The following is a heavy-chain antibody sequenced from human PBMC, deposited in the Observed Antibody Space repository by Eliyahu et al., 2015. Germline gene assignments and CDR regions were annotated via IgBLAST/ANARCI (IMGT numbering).Heavy chain of an antibody. CDR2: ITSGSTYI. V-gene: IGHV3-21*01. CDR3: ARGRDCDRSAYYDY. D-gene: IGHD3-22*01. Sequence: EVQLVESGGGLVKPGGSLRLSCAASGFXFSSSRMXXVRQAPGXGLEWVSSITSGSTYIYYADSVKGRFTISRDNAKNSLYLQMNSLRAEDTAVYYCARGRDCDRSAYYDYWGQGTLVTVSS. CDR1: GFXFSSSR. J-gene: IGHJ4*02.